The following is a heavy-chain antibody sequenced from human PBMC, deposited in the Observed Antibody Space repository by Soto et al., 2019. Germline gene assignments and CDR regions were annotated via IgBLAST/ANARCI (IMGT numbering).Heavy chain of an antibody. Sequence: QVELVQSGAEVKKPGASVKVSCQASEDTFTHYDINWVRQATGQGLEWMGWMNPNTGNIDYAHKFQGGVTMTRDTSTRTVYMELSSLRSDDTAVYYCVRRVASGHRSWFDPWGQGTLVTVSS. J-gene: IGHJ5*02. CDR3: VRRVASGHRSWFDP. CDR2: MNPNTGNI. V-gene: IGHV1-8*01. CDR1: EDTFTHYD. D-gene: IGHD2-21*01.